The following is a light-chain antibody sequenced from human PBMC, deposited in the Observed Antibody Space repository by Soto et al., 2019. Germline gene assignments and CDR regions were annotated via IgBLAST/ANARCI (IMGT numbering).Light chain of an antibody. Sequence: EIVLTQSPGTLSLSPGERATLSCRASQSVSSSYLAWYQQKPGPAPRLLIYGASSRTTGIPDRVSGSGSGTDFTLTISRLETEDFAVYYCQQYGISSWTFGQGTKVEIK. CDR2: GAS. V-gene: IGKV3-20*01. CDR3: QQYGISSWT. CDR1: QSVSSSY. J-gene: IGKJ1*01.